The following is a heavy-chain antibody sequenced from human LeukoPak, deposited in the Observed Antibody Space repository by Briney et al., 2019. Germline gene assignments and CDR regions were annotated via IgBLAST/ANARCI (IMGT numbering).Heavy chain of an antibody. Sequence: ASVKVSCKASGYTLTGYYMHWVRQAPGQGLEWMGWINPNSGGTNYAQKFQGRVTMTRDTSISTAYMELSRLRSDDTAVYYCARAMGLYGSGSYEKNWFDPWGQGTLVTVSS. D-gene: IGHD3-10*01. V-gene: IGHV1-2*02. J-gene: IGHJ5*02. CDR1: GYTLTGYY. CDR2: INPNSGGT. CDR3: ARAMGLYGSGSYEKNWFDP.